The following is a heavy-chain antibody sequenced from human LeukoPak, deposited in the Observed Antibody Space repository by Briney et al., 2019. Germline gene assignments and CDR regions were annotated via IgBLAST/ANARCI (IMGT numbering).Heavy chain of an antibody. CDR3: AKRVSGTTFY. CDR1: RFTFSSYV. J-gene: IGHJ4*02. D-gene: IGHD1-1*01. V-gene: IGHV3-23*01. Sequence: GGSLRLSCAASRFTFSSYVMTWVRQAPGKGLEWVSAISGSGATTYYADSVKGRFTISRDNSKNTMYLQMNSLRAEDTAIYYCAKRVSGTTFYWGQGTLVTVSS. CDR2: ISGSGATT.